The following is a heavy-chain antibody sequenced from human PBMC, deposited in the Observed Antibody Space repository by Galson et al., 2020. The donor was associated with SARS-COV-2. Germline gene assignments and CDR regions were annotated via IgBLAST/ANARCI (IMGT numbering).Heavy chain of an antibody. CDR3: ARGPWWYSEVSEDDVFDI. CDR2: LYTTEST. Sequence: SETLSLTCTVSGGSISTVSHYWSWIRQPAGKRLEYIGHLYTTESTNYNPSLKSRVTIALDTSKNQFSLTLSSVTAADTAVYYCARGPWWYSEVSEDDVFDIWGQGTMVTVSS. V-gene: IGHV4-61*09. D-gene: IGHD2-15*01. J-gene: IGHJ3*02. CDR1: GGSISTVSHY.